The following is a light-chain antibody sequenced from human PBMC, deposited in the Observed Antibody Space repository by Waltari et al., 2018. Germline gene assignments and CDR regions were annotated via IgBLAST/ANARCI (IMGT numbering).Light chain of an antibody. J-gene: IGLJ3*02. CDR3: QSYDNSLSGRV. CDR2: GNS. V-gene: IGLV1-40*01. CDR1: SSNIGAGYA. Sequence: QSVLPPPPSVSGAPGHRFPISCTGSSSNIGAGYAVLWYQQLPGTAPKLLIYGNSNRPSGVPDRFSGSKSGTSASLAITGLQAEDEADYYCQSYDNSLSGRVFGGGTKLTVL.